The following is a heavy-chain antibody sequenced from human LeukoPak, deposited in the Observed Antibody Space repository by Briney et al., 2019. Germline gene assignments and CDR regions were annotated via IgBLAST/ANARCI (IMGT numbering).Heavy chain of an antibody. V-gene: IGHV4-34*01. D-gene: IGHD2-2*01. CDR2: INHSGST. CDR3: VSQVVPAAIPDAFDI. J-gene: IGHJ3*02. CDR1: GGSFSGYY. Sequence: SETLSLTCAVYGGSFSGYYWSWIRQPPGKGLEWIGEINHSGSTNYNPSLKSRVTISVDTSKNQFSLKLNSVTAADTAVYYCVSQVVPAAIPDAFDIWGQGTVVTVSS.